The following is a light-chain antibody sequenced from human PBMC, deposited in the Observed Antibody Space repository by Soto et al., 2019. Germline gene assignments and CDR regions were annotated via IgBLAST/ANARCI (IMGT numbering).Light chain of an antibody. J-gene: IGLJ1*01. CDR2: AVS. Sequence: QSVLTQPASVSGSPGQSITISCTGTASDVGGYNYVSWYQQHPGKAPKLMIHAVSNRPSGISSRFSGSKSGNTASLTISGLQSEDEADYFCCSYTSRTTCVFGTGTKLTVL. CDR1: ASDVGGYNY. CDR3: CSYTSRTTCV. V-gene: IGLV2-14*01.